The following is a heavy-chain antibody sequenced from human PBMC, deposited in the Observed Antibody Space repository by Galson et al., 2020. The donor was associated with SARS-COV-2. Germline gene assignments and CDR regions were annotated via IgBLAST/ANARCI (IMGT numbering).Heavy chain of an antibody. V-gene: IGHV3-23*01. CDR3: AKDISRPPRIVGGQNWFDP. CDR1: GFTFSSYA. J-gene: IGHJ5*02. Sequence: GGSLRLSCAASGFTFSSYAMSWVRQAPGKGLEWVSAISGSGGSTYYADSVKGRFTISRDNSKNTLYLQMNSLRAEDTAVYYCAKDISRPPRIVGGQNWFDPWGQGTLVTVSS. CDR2: ISGSGGST. D-gene: IGHD1-26*01.